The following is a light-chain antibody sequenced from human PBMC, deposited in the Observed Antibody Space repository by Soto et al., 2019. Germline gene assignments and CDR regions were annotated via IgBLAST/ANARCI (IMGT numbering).Light chain of an antibody. CDR1: SSNIGSNY. CDR3: AAWDDSLSGPHVV. CDR2: RNN. Sequence: QPVLTQPPSASGTPGQRVTISCSGSSSNIGSNYVYWYQQLPGTAPKLLIYRNNQRPSGVPDRFSGSKSATSASLAISGLRSEDEADYYCAAWDDSLSGPHVVFGGGTQLTVL. J-gene: IGLJ2*01. V-gene: IGLV1-47*01.